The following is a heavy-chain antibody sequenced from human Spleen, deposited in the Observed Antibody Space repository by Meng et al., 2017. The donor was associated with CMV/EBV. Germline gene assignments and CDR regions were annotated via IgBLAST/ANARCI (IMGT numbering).Heavy chain of an antibody. D-gene: IGHD6-19*01. CDR1: GDSGSSDTGA. CDR2: TYYRSKWYF. CDR3: AGDRYSSGWYFDY. V-gene: IGHV6-1*01. J-gene: IGHJ4*02. Sequence: GDSGSSDTGAWNWSRQSPSRGLEWLGRTYYRSKWYFDYAVSVKSRITINPDASKNQFSLQLSSVTPEDTAVYYCAGDRYSSGWYFDYWGQGTLVTVSS.